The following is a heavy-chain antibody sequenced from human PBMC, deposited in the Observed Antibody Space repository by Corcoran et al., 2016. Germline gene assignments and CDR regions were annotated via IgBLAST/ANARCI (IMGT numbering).Heavy chain of an antibody. D-gene: IGHD2-8*01. Sequence: EVQLVQSGAEVKKPGESLKISCQGSGYSFTNYWIGWVRQMPGRGLEWMGIIYPGDSDTIYSPSFQGQVTISADRSISTAYLQWSTLETSDTAIYYCARHSEIDCSKGVCPGVRYYYYGMDVWGQGTTVTVSS. CDR3: ARHSEIDCSKGVCPGVRYYYYGMDV. J-gene: IGHJ6*02. CDR1: GYSFTNYW. V-gene: IGHV5-51*01. CDR2: IYPGDSDT.